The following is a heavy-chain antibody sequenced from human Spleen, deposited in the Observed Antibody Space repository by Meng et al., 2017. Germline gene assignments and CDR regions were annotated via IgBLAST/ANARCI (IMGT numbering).Heavy chain of an antibody. V-gene: IGHV3-23*01. J-gene: IGHJ3*02. Sequence: GESLKISCAASGFTFSSYAMSWVRQAPGKGLEWVSAISGSGGSTYYADSVKGRFTISRDNSKNTLYLQMNSLRAEDTAVYYCAKDLIYYYGSGVNAFDIWGQGTMVTVSS. CDR1: GFTFSSYA. CDR2: ISGSGGST. CDR3: AKDLIYYYGSGVNAFDI. D-gene: IGHD3-10*01.